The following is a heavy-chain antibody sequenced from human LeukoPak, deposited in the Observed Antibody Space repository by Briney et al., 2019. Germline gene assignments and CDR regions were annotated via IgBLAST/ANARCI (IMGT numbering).Heavy chain of an antibody. D-gene: IGHD2-2*01. CDR3: ARVNLVVVPAAKPYYYYYGMDV. V-gene: IGHV4-34*01. Sequence: SETLSLTCAVYGGSFSGYYWSWIRQPPGKGLEWIGEINHSGSTNYNPSLKSRVTISVDTSKNQFPLKLSSVTAADTAVYYCARVNLVVVPAAKPYYYYYGMDVWGQGTTVTVSS. CDR2: INHSGST. J-gene: IGHJ6*02. CDR1: GGSFSGYY.